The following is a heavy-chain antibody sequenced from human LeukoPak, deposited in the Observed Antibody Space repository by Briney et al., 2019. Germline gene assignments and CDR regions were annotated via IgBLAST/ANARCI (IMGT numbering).Heavy chain of an antibody. D-gene: IGHD3-22*01. CDR2: IKPNSGGT. J-gene: IGHJ3*02. V-gene: IGHV1-2*02. CDR3: ASPRQHDSSGYYPEAFDI. CDR1: GYTFTGYY. Sequence: ASVKVSCKASGYTFTGYYMHWVRQAPGQGLEWMGWIKPNSGGTNYAQKFQGRVTMTRDTSISTAYMELSRLRSDDTAVYYCASPRQHDSSGYYPEAFDIWGQGTMVTVSS.